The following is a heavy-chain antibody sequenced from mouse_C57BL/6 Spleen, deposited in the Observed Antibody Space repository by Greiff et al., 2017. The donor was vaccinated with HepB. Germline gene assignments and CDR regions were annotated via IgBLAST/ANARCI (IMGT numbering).Heavy chain of an antibody. CDR2: IYPSDSET. D-gene: IGHD4-1*01. Sequence: QVQLQQPGAELVRPGSSVKLSCKASGYTFTSYWMDWVKQRPGQGLEWIGNIYPSDSETHYNQKFKDKATLTVDKSSSTAYMQLSSLTSEDSAVYYCARSRGNWDDWFAYWGQGTLVTVSA. CDR3: ARSRGNWDDWFAY. V-gene: IGHV1-61*01. CDR1: GYTFTSYW. J-gene: IGHJ3*01.